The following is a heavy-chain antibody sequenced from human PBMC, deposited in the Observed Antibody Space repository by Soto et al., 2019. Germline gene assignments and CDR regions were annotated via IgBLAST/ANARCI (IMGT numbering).Heavy chain of an antibody. Sequence: QVQLVQSGAEVKNPGASVKVSCKTSGYTFTKYGVGWVRQAPGQGLEWMGWISGSSGNANYAEKVQGRITLTTDTSTSTASIELRSLRSEDTAVYYCAREMAGLGGEYDYWGQGTLVTVSS. CDR3: AREMAGLGGEYDY. CDR2: ISGSSGNA. CDR1: GYTFTKYG. D-gene: IGHD3-16*01. V-gene: IGHV1-18*01. J-gene: IGHJ4*02.